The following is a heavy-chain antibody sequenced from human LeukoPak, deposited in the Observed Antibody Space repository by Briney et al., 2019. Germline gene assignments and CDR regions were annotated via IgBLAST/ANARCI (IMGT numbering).Heavy chain of an antibody. CDR2: IYYSGST. CDR3: ARHVVHVHLDYYYYYMDV. V-gene: IGHV4-39*01. CDR1: GGSISSSSYY. D-gene: IGHD1-1*01. J-gene: IGHJ6*03. Sequence: SETLSLTCTVSGGSISSSSYYWGWIRQPPGKGLEWIGSIYYSGSTYYNPSLKSRVTISVDTSKNQFSLKLSSVTAADTAVYYCARHVVHVHLDYYYYYMDVWGKGTTVTISS.